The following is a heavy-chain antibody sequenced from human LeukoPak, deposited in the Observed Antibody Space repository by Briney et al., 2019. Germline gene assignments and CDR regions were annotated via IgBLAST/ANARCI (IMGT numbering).Heavy chain of an antibody. J-gene: IGHJ3*02. CDR2: ISTSSSKI. D-gene: IGHD1-26*01. CDR3: ARESGGDLGEAFDI. CDR1: GSTFSSYT. V-gene: IGHV3-21*01. Sequence: GSLRLSCAASGSTFSSYTMNWVRQAPGKGLEWVSSISTSSSKIYYVDSVKGRFTISRDNAKNSLYLQMNSLRAEDTAVYYCARESGGDLGEAFDIWGHGTMVTVSS.